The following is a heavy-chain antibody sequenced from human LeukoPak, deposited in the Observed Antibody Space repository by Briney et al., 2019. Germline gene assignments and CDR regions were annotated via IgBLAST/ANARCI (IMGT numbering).Heavy chain of an antibody. CDR2: ISSSSSYI. Sequence: AGGSLRLSCAASGFTFSSYSMNWVRQAPGKGLEWVSSISSSSSYIYYADSVKGRFTISRDNAKNSLYLQMNSLRAEDTAVYYCARVRFYYYGSGSYYGYNAQKLNWFDPWGQGTLVTVSS. CDR3: ARVRFYYYGSGSYYGYNAQKLNWFDP. V-gene: IGHV3-21*01. D-gene: IGHD3-10*01. CDR1: GFTFSSYS. J-gene: IGHJ5*02.